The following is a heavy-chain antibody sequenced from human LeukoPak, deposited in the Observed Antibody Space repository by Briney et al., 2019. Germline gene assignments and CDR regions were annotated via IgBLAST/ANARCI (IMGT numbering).Heavy chain of an antibody. CDR3: ARGTPYYGYLFFFDY. J-gene: IGHJ4*02. CDR2: IIPIFGTA. Sequence: ASVKVSCKASGGTFSSYAISWVRQALGQGLEWMGGIIPIFGTANYAQKFQGRVTITADESTSTAYMELSSLRSEDTAVYYCARGTPYYGYLFFFDYWGQGTLVTVSS. D-gene: IGHD4-17*01. V-gene: IGHV1-69*13. CDR1: GGTFSSYA.